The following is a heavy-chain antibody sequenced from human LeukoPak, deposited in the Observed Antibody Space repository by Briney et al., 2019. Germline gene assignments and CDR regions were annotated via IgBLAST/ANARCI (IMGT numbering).Heavy chain of an antibody. CDR2: MNPNSGNT. J-gene: IGHJ4*02. CDR3: ATNGGRFLESLVC. D-gene: IGHD3-3*01. CDR1: GYTFTSYD. V-gene: IGHV1-8*03. Sequence: ASVKVSCKASGYTFTSYDINWVRQATGQGLEWMGWMNPNSGNTGYAQKFQGRVTITRNTSISTAYMELSSLRSEDTAVYYCATNGGRFLESLVCWGQGTLVTVSS.